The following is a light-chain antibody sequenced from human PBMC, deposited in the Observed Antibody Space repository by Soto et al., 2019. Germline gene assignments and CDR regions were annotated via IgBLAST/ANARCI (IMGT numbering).Light chain of an antibody. Sequence: DIPMTQSPSSLSASVGDRVTITCRASQSISSYLNWYQQKPGKAPKLLIYAASSLQSGVPSRFSGSGSGTDFTLTIRSLQPDDFATYYFQQSYSTPVTFGPGTKVDIK. CDR2: AAS. V-gene: IGKV1-39*01. CDR3: QQSYSTPVT. J-gene: IGKJ3*01. CDR1: QSISSY.